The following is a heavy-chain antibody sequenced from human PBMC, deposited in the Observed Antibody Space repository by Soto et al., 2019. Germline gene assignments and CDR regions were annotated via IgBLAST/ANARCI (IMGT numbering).Heavy chain of an antibody. CDR1: GFTVSTYW. V-gene: IGHV3-74*01. D-gene: IGHD4-17*01. J-gene: IGHJ2*01. Sequence: EVQLVESGGGLVQPGGSLRLSCAASGFTVSTYWMHWVRQDPGKGLMWVSRISPDGSTTTYADPVRGRFTISRDTAENTLYLQMNSLRVEDTAVYYCAKDRAPDSDYGRYFDLWGRGTLVTVSS. CDR2: ISPDGSTT. CDR3: AKDRAPDSDYGRYFDL.